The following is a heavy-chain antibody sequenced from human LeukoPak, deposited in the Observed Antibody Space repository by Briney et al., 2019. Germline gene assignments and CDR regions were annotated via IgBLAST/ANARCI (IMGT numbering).Heavy chain of an antibody. V-gene: IGHV1-46*01. Sequence: ASVKVSCKASGYTFTSYYMHWLRQAPGHGPEWMGVINPNGGSTTYAQNFQGRVTMTRDTSTSTVYLELSSLRSDDTAVYYCGRDREANWRRFDDWVQGTLVTVSS. J-gene: IGHJ4*02. CDR2: INPNGGST. CDR1: GYTFTSYY. CDR3: GRDREANWRRFDD. D-gene: IGHD3-3*01.